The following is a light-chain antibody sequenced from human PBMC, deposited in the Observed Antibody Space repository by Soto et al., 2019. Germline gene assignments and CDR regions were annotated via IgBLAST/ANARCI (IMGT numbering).Light chain of an antibody. Sequence: DIQMTQSPSSLSASVGDRVTITCRSSQGIRNYLAWYQQKPGEVPKLLIFAASTLQSGVPSRFSGSGSGTDFTLTISSLQPEDVATYFCQKYDRAPFTFGPGTKVDVK. CDR2: AAS. CDR1: QGIRNY. CDR3: QKYDRAPFT. V-gene: IGKV1-27*01. J-gene: IGKJ3*01.